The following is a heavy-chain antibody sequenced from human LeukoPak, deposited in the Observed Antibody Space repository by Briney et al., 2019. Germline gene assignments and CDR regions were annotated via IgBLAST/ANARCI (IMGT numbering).Heavy chain of an antibody. V-gene: IGHV1-2*02. CDR2: INPNGGTT. J-gene: IGHJ4*02. CDR3: ARDEGGSGSWYGFDS. CDR1: GNGLTDIY. Sequence: GASVEVSCKTSGNGLTDIYLHWVRQAPGQGLEWMGWINPNGGTTHYAENFRGRVTMTRDTANSTVFMELSRLRRDDTAIYYCARDEGGSGSWYGFDSWGQGTLVSVSS. D-gene: IGHD6-13*01.